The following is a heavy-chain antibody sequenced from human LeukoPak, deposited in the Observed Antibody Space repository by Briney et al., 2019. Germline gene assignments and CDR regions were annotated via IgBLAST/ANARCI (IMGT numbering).Heavy chain of an antibody. CDR3: AREFEYSSSSGFDY. D-gene: IGHD6-6*01. CDR2: ISSSSSYI. Sequence: GGFLRLSCAASGFTFRSYSMNWVRQAPGEGLEWVSSISSSSSYIYYADSVKGRFTISRDNAKNSLYLQMNSLRAEDTAVYYCAREFEYSSSSGFDYWGQGTLVTVSS. J-gene: IGHJ4*02. CDR1: GFTFRSYS. V-gene: IGHV3-21*01.